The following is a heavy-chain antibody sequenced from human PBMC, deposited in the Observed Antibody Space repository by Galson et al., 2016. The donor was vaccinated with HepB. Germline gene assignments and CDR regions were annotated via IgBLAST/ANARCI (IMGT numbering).Heavy chain of an antibody. CDR3: AKERGPYYFDY. V-gene: IGHV3-23*01. Sequence: SLRLSCAASGFPFSSYAMSWVRQAPGKGLEWVSDISGTGGATYYAESAKGRFTISRDNSKNTLYLQMNSLRAEDTALYYCAKERGPYYFDYWGQGTLVTVSS. CDR1: GFPFSSYA. D-gene: IGHD1-26*01. CDR2: ISGTGGAT. J-gene: IGHJ4*02.